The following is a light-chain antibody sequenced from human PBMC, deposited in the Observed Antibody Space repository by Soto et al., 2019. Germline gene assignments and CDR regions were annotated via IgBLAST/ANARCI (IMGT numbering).Light chain of an antibody. J-gene: IGKJ4*01. CDR3: QQANILPPV. CDR2: SAT. V-gene: IGKV1-12*01. CDR1: QDIRSR. Sequence: IEMTQSPSSVSASVGDRVTITCRASQDIRSRLAWYQHKPGKAPNLLIYSATTLQSGVSYRFSGSGSGTYFTLTISSLQPEDFATYYCQQANILPPVFGGGTRVEI.